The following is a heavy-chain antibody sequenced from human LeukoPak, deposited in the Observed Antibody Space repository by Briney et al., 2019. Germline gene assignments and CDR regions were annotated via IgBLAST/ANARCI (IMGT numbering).Heavy chain of an antibody. J-gene: IGHJ4*02. Sequence: ASVKVSCKASGYTFTSYAMHWVRQAPGQRLEWMGWINAGNGHTKYSQKFQGRVTITRDTSASTAYMELSSLRSEDTAVYYCARFGGCSGGRCTAPLHYFDYWGQGTLVTVSS. D-gene: IGHD2-15*01. CDR2: INAGNGHT. CDR3: ARFGGCSGGRCTAPLHYFDY. CDR1: GYTFTSYA. V-gene: IGHV1-3*01.